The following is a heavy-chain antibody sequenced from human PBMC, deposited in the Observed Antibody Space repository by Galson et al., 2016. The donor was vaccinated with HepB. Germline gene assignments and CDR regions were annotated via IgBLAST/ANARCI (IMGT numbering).Heavy chain of an antibody. CDR1: GGSISNYY. J-gene: IGHJ4*02. CDR2: VYSSGST. CDR3: ARDRSSGSGNFGY. V-gene: IGHV4-59*01. Sequence: SETLSLTCTVSGGSISNYYWSWIRQPPGKGLEWIGHVYSSGSTNYNPSLKSRVTISVGTSKNQFSLNLSSVTAAGTAVYYCARDRSSGSGNFGYWGQGTLVTVSS. D-gene: IGHD3-10*01.